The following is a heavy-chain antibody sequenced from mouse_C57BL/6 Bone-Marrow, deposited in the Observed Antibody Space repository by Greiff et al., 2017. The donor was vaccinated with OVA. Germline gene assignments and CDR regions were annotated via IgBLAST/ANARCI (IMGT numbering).Heavy chain of an antibody. Sequence: EVKLVESGGGLVQPGGSMKLSCVASGFTFSNYWMNWVRQSPEKGLEWVAQIRLKSDNYATHYAESVKGRFTISRYDSKSSVYLQMNNLRAEDTGIYYCTGGEDGDYFDYWGQGTTLTVSS. V-gene: IGHV6-3*01. CDR1: GFTFSNYW. CDR3: TGGEDGDYFDY. CDR2: IRLKSDNYAT. J-gene: IGHJ2*01.